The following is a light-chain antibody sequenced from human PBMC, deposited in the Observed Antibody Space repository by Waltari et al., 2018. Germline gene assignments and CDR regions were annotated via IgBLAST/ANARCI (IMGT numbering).Light chain of an antibody. Sequence: DIQMTQSPSSLSASVGDRVTITCRASQSISSYLNWYQQKPGKAPTLLIYAASSLQSGVPSRFSGSGSGTDVTLTISSLQPEDFATYDCQQSYSTLWTFGQGTKVEIK. CDR2: AAS. V-gene: IGKV1-39*01. CDR3: QQSYSTLWT. CDR1: QSISSY. J-gene: IGKJ1*01.